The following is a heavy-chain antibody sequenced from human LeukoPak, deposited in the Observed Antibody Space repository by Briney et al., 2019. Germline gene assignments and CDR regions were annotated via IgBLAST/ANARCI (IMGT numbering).Heavy chain of an antibody. CDR3: ARGLDTAMVTTISDY. V-gene: IGHV4-34*01. D-gene: IGHD5-18*01. CDR1: GGSFSGYY. Sequence: SETLSLTCAVYGGSFSGYYWSWIRQPPGKGLEWIGEINHSGSTNYNPSLKSRVTISVDTSKNQFSLKLSSVTAADTAVYYCARGLDTAMVTTISDYWGQGTLVTVSS. CDR2: INHSGST. J-gene: IGHJ4*02.